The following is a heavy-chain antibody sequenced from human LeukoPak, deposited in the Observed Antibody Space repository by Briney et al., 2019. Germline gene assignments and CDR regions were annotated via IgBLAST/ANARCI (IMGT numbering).Heavy chain of an antibody. CDR3: ARDQSNGYNSGPDAFDI. V-gene: IGHV4-59*01. Sequence: KPSETLSLTCTVSGGFISSYYWSWIRQPPGKGLEWIGYIYYSGSTNYNPSLKSRVTISVDTSKNQFSLKLSSVTAADTAMYYCARDQSNGYNSGPDAFDIWGQGTMVTVSS. CDR2: IYYSGST. CDR1: GGFISSYY. D-gene: IGHD5-24*01. J-gene: IGHJ3*02.